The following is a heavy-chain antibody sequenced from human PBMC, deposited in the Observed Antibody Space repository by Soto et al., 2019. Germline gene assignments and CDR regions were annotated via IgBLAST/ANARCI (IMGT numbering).Heavy chain of an antibody. J-gene: IGHJ3*02. CDR3: ASVTVGDAFDI. V-gene: IGHV1-69*02. D-gene: IGHD4-17*01. CDR1: GGTFSSYT. Sequence: QVPLVQSGAEVKKPGSSVKVSCKASGGTFSSYTISWVRQAPGQGLEWMGRIIPILGIANYAQKFQGRVTITADKSTSTAYMELSSLRSEDTAVYYCASVTVGDAFDIWGQGTMVTVSS. CDR2: IIPILGIA.